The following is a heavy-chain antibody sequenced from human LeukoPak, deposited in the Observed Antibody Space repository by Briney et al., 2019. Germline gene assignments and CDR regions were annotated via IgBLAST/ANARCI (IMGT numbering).Heavy chain of an antibody. CDR3: ATPVGTYCSSTSCPSVTPTDY. CDR2: ISGSGGST. D-gene: IGHD2-2*01. Sequence: PGGSLRLSCAASGFTFSSYAMSWVRQAPGKGLEWVSAISGSGGSTYYADSVKGRFTISRDNSKNTLYLQMNSLRAEDTAVYYCATPVGTYCSSTSCPSVTPTDYWGQGTLVTVSS. CDR1: GFTFSSYA. V-gene: IGHV3-23*01. J-gene: IGHJ4*02.